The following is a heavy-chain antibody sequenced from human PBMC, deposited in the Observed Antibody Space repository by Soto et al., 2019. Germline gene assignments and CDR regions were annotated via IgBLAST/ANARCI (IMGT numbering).Heavy chain of an antibody. Sequence: SETLSLTCAVYGGSFSGYYWSWIRQPPGKGLEWIGEINHSGSTNYNPSLKSRVTISVDTSKNQFSLKLSSVTAADTAVYYCARGGVVPAANFDPWGQGTLVTVSS. CDR1: GGSFSGYY. D-gene: IGHD2-2*01. CDR2: INHSGST. J-gene: IGHJ5*02. V-gene: IGHV4-34*01. CDR3: ARGGVVPAANFDP.